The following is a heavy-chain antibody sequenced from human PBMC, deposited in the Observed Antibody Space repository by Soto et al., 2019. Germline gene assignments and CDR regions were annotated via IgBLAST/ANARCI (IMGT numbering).Heavy chain of an antibody. V-gene: IGHV3-9*01. J-gene: IGHJ4*02. Sequence: EVQLVESGGGLVQPGRSLRLSCAASGFNFDAYAMHWVRQAPGKGLEWVSGLKWNGDNVGYADSVRGRFTISRDNAKNSLYLQMNSLRVEDTAFYYCAKDGGHCSGVDCFFETWGQGTLVTVSS. CDR3: AKDGGHCSGVDCFFET. CDR1: GFNFDAYA. D-gene: IGHD2-21*02. CDR2: LKWNGDNV.